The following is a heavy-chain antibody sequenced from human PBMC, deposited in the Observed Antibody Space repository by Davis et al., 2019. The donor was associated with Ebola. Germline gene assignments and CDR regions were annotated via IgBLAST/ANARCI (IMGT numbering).Heavy chain of an antibody. D-gene: IGHD2-15*01. CDR1: GGSFSGYY. CDR2: INHSGST. Sequence: MPSETLSLTCAVYGGSFSGYYWSWIRQPPGKGLEWIGEINHSGSTNYNPSLKSRVTISVDTSKNQFSLKLSSVTAADTAVYYCARGGYCSGGSCFTPGYWGQGTLVTVSS. V-gene: IGHV4-34*01. CDR3: ARGGYCSGGSCFTPGY. J-gene: IGHJ4*02.